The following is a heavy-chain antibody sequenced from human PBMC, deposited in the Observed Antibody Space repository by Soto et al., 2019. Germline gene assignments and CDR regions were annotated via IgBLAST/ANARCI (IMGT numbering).Heavy chain of an antibody. CDR2: IIPIFGTA. V-gene: IGHV1-69*01. J-gene: IGHJ4*02. D-gene: IGHD1-26*01. Sequence: QVQLVQSGAEVKKPGSSVKVSCKASGATFSSYAISWVRQAPGQGLEWMGGIIPIFGTANYAQKFQGRVTITADESTSTAYMELSSLRSEDTAVYYCASPEGRYSGSYYATNYWGQGTLVTVSS. CDR1: GATFSSYA. CDR3: ASPEGRYSGSYYATNY.